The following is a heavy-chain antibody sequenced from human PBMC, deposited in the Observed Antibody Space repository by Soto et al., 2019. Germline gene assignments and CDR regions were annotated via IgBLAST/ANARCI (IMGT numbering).Heavy chain of an antibody. V-gene: IGHV4-39*01. CDR1: GGSISSSSCY. CDR3: ARLSSGWYVLSYYYGMDV. D-gene: IGHD6-19*01. J-gene: IGHJ6*02. CDR2: IYYSGST. Sequence: PSETLSITCTVSGGSISSSSCYWGWIRQPPGKGLEWIGSIYYSGSTYYNPSLKSRVTISVDTSKNQFSLKLSSVTAADTAVYYCARLSSGWYVLSYYYGMDVWGQGTTVTVSS.